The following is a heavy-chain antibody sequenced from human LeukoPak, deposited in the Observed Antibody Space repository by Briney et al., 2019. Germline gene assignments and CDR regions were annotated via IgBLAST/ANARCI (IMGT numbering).Heavy chain of an antibody. V-gene: IGHV3-74*01. Sequence: GGSLRLPCAASGFTFSDCWMHWVRQAPGKGLEWVSRINTDGSTINYADSVKGRFTVSRDNAKNTMYLQMNSLRAEDSAVYYCARALGYSYGYGIYWGQGTLVTVSS. CDR3: ARALGYSYGYGIY. CDR1: GFTFSDCW. D-gene: IGHD5-18*01. CDR2: INTDGSTI. J-gene: IGHJ4*02.